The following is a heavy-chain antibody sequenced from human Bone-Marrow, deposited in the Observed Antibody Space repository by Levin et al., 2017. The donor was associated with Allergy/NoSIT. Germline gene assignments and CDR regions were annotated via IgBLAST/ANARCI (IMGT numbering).Heavy chain of an antibody. CDR3: ARSNVLAPGEDWFDP. Sequence: PSETLSLTCGVSDDSISSSNWWTWVRQPPGKGLEWIGEIYHSGSTNYNPSLKSRVTISVEKSKNQFSLKLSSVTAADTAVYYCARSNVLAPGEDWFDPWGQGILVTVSS. J-gene: IGHJ5*02. V-gene: IGHV4-4*02. CDR2: IYHSGST. CDR1: DDSISSSNW. D-gene: IGHD7-27*01.